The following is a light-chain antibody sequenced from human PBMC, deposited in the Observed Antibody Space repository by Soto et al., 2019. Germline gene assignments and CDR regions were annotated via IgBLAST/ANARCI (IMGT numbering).Light chain of an antibody. Sequence: QSVLTQPASVSGSPGQSITISCTGTSSDVGGYNYVSWYQQHPGKAPKLMIYDVSNRPSGVSNRFSGPKSGNTASLTISGLQAEDEADYYCSSYTSSSTPSVVFGGGTKLTVL. CDR2: DVS. CDR1: SSDVGGYNY. J-gene: IGLJ2*01. V-gene: IGLV2-14*01. CDR3: SSYTSSSTPSVV.